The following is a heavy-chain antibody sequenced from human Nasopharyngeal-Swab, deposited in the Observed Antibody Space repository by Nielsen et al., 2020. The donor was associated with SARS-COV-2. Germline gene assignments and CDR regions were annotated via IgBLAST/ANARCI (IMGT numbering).Heavy chain of an antibody. V-gene: IGHV3-30-3*01. CDR1: GFTFSSYA. D-gene: IGHD6-19*01. CDR3: ARDRGGGWYYFDY. Sequence: GESLKISCAASGFTFSSYAMHWVRQAPGKGLEWVAVISYDGSNKYYAVSVKGRFTISRDNSKNTLYLQMNSLRAEDTAVYYCARDRGGGWYYFDYWGQGTLVTVSS. J-gene: IGHJ4*02. CDR2: ISYDGSNK.